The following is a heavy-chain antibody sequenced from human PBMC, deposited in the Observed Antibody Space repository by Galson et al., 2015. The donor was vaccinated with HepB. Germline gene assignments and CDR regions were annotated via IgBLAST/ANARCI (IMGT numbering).Heavy chain of an antibody. D-gene: IGHD2-2*01. CDR3: ARGGYCTSANCYRFFDS. Sequence: CAISGDSVSSNSAAWNWIRQSPSRGLEWLGRTYYRSRWYNDYAVSVKSRMTINSDTSANLFSLHLNSVTPGDTAVYYCARGGYCTSANCYRFFDSWGQGALVTVSS. CDR2: TYYRSRWYN. CDR1: GDSVSSNSAA. V-gene: IGHV6-1*01. J-gene: IGHJ4*02.